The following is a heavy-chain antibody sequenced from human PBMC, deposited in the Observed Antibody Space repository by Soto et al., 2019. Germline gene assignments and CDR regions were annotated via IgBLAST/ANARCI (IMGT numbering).Heavy chain of an antibody. D-gene: IGHD3-3*01. Sequence: QVQLVQSGAEVKKPGSSVKVSCKASGGTFSSYAISWVRKAPGQGLEWMGGIIPIFGTANYAQKFQGRVTITADESTSTAYMELSSLRSEDTAVYYCARGRAVTIFGVVQYNWFDPWGQGTLVTVSS. J-gene: IGHJ5*02. CDR1: GGTFSSYA. CDR2: IIPIFGTA. CDR3: ARGRAVTIFGVVQYNWFDP. V-gene: IGHV1-69*01.